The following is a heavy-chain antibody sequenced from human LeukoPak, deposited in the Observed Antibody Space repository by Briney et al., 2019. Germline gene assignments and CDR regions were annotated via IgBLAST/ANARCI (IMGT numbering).Heavy chain of an antibody. CDR2: IGTAGDT. D-gene: IGHD6-13*01. J-gene: IGHJ4*02. CDR3: ARESSSSFDY. V-gene: IGHV3-13*04. CDR1: GFTFSSYD. Sequence: GGSLRLSCAASGFTFSSYDMHWVRQPTGKGLEWVSAIGTAGDTYYSDSVKGRFTISREDAKNSLYLQMNNLRAEDTAVYYCARESSSSFDYWGQGTLVTVSP.